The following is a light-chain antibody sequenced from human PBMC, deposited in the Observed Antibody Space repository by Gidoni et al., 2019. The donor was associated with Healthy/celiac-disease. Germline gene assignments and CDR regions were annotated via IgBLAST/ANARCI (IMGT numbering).Light chain of an antibody. V-gene: IGKV3-11*01. CDR3: QQRSNWPSGPIT. CDR1: QSVSSY. CDR2: DAS. Sequence: EIVLTQSPATLSLSPGERATLSCRASQSVSSYLAWYQQKPGQAPRLLIYDASNRATGIPARFSGSGSGTDFTLTISSLEPEDFAVYYCQQRSNWPSGPITFXXXTRLEIK. J-gene: IGKJ5*01.